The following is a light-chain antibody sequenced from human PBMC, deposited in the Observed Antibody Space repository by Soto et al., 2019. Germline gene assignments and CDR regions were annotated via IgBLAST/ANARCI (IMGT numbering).Light chain of an antibody. Sequence: DIQMTQSPSSLSASVGDRVTITCRASQSISSYLNWYQQKPGKAPKLLIYAASSLQSGVPSRFSGIGSGTDFTLTISSLQPEDFATYYCQQSYSTPTFGQGTRLEI. V-gene: IGKV1-39*01. CDR3: QQSYSTPT. CDR1: QSISSY. J-gene: IGKJ5*01. CDR2: AAS.